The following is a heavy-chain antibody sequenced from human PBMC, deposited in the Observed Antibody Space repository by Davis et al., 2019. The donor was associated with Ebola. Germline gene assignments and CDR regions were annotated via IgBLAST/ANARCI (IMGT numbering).Heavy chain of an antibody. D-gene: IGHD1-26*01. J-gene: IGHJ5*02. CDR2: INAGNGNT. Sequence: ASVKVSCKASGGTFSSYAISWVRQAPGHRLEWMGWINAGNGNTKYSQKFQGRVTITRDTSASTAYMELRSLRSDDTAVYYCARDGIDPWGQGTLVTVSS. CDR3: ARDGIDP. CDR1: GGTFSSYA. V-gene: IGHV1-3*01.